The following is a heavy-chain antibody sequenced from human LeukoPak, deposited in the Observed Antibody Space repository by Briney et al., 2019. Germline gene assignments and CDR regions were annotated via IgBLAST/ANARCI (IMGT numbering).Heavy chain of an antibody. CDR2: IYYDGNT. D-gene: IGHD3-10*01. CDR3: ARDRGATSDLDAFDI. J-gene: IGHJ3*02. V-gene: IGHV4-59*01. CDR1: GGSISRYC. Sequence: SETLSLTCTVSGGSISRYCWNWIRQPPGKGLEWIGYIYYDGNTDYNPSLKPQVTISLDTSKNQVSLMLTSVTAADTAIYYCARDRGATSDLDAFDIWGQGTMVTVSS.